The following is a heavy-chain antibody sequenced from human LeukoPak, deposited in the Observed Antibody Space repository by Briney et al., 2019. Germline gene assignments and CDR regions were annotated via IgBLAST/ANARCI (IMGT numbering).Heavy chain of an antibody. J-gene: IGHJ6*02. CDR1: GYTFTSYG. D-gene: IGHD3-3*01. Sequence: ASVKVSCKASGYTFTSYGISRVRLAPRQGLEWMGWISAYNGNTNYAQKLQGRVTMTTDTSTSTAYMELRSLRSDDTGVYYCARDRYDFWSGYYLYYYYGMDVWGQGTTVTVSS. CDR3: ARDRYDFWSGYYLYYYYGMDV. V-gene: IGHV1-18*01. CDR2: ISAYNGNT.